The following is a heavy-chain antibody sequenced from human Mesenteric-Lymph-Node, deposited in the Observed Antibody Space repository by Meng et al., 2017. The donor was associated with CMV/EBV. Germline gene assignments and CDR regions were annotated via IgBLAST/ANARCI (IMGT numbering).Heavy chain of an antibody. V-gene: IGHV3-7*01. CDR1: GFTFSSYW. J-gene: IGHJ3*01. D-gene: IGHD3-22*01. CDR3: ARGGYYDSSGYYR. CDR2: IKQDGSEK. Sequence: GESLKISCAASGFTFSSYWMSWVRQAPGKGLEWVANIKQDGSEKYYVDSVKGRFTISRDNAKNSLYLQMNSLRAEDTAVYYCARGGYYDSSGYYRWGQGTMVTVSS.